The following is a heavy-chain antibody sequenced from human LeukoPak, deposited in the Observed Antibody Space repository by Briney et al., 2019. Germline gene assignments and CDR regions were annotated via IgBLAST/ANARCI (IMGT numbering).Heavy chain of an antibody. Sequence: ASVKVSCKASGGTFSSYAISWVRQAPRQGLEWMGGIIPIFGTANYAQKFQGRVTITADESTSTAYMELSSLRSEDTAVYYCARGKIVVVTATIHDAFDIWGQGTMVTVSS. D-gene: IGHD2-21*02. CDR3: ARGKIVVVTATIHDAFDI. V-gene: IGHV1-69*13. J-gene: IGHJ3*02. CDR1: GGTFSSYA. CDR2: IIPIFGTA.